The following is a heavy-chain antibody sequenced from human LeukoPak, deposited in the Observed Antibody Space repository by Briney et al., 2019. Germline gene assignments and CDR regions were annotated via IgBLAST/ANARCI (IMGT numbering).Heavy chain of an antibody. CDR3: ARVRISSGPGGYYFDY. V-gene: IGHV3-48*04. D-gene: IGHD6-19*01. J-gene: IGHJ4*02. CDR1: GLTFSTFS. CDR2: ISSSSSTI. Sequence: PGGSLRLSCAASGLTFSTFSMNWVRQASGKGPEWVSYISSSSSTIYYADSVKGRFTISRDNAKNSLYLRMNSLRAEDTAVYYCARVRISSGPGGYYFDYWGQGILVTVSS.